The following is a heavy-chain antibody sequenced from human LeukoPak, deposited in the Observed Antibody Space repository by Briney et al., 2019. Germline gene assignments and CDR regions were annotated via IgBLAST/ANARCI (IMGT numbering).Heavy chain of an antibody. D-gene: IGHD5-18*01. V-gene: IGHV4-31*03. J-gene: IGHJ3*02. CDR1: GGSLSSDGYY. CDR3: ARGHSYGQGAFDI. Sequence: PAQTLSLTCTVSGGSLSSDGYYWSWIRHHPGKGLEWIGYIYYSGSTYYNPSLKSRVTISVDTSKNQFSLKLSSVTAADTAVYYCARGHSYGQGAFDIWGQGTMVTVSS. CDR2: IYYSGST.